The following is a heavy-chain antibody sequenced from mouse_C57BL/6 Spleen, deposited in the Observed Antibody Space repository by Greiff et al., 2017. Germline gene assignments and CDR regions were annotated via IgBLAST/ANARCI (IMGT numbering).Heavy chain of an antibody. V-gene: IGHV3-6*01. J-gene: IGHJ3*01. CDR3: ASGTTVVEEAWFAY. CDR1: GYSITSGYY. Sequence: ESGPGLVKPSQSLSLTCSVTGYSITSGYYWNWIRQFPGNKLEWMGYISYDGSNNYNPSLKNRISITRDTSKNQFFLKLNSVTTEDTATYYCASGTTVVEEAWFAYWGQGTLVTVSA. D-gene: IGHD1-1*01. CDR2: ISYDGSN.